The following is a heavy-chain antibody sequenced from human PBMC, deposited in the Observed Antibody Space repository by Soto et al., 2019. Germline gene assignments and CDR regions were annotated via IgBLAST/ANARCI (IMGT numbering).Heavy chain of an antibody. Sequence: PGESLKISCQGSGYGFTTYWIAWVRQMPGKGLEWMGIIYPGDSDTRYSPSLQGQVTMSADKSISTAYLQWSSLKASDTAIYYCAIHNGTTTGMDVWGQGTTVTVSS. D-gene: IGHD1-7*01. CDR3: AIHNGTTTGMDV. CDR1: GYGFTTYW. CDR2: IYPGDSDT. V-gene: IGHV5-51*01. J-gene: IGHJ6*02.